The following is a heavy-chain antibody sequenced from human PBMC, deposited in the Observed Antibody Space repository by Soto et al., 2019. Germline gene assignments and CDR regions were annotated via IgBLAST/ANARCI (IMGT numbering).Heavy chain of an antibody. Sequence: QVQLQEPGPGLLRPSEPLSLPCTVSGGSISSYYWSWIRQPQGKGLEWIGFIYYSGRTNSNPSLKSRVTISVDTSKNQFSLKLSSVTAADTAVYYCARGYCSSTICYIWDNWFDPWGQGTLVTVSS. CDR2: IYYSGRT. V-gene: IGHV4-59*01. D-gene: IGHD2-2*02. CDR3: ARGYCSSTICYIWDNWFDP. CDR1: GGSISSYY. J-gene: IGHJ5*02.